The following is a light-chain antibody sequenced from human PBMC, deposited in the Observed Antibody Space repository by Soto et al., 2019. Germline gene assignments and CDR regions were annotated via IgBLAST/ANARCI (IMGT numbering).Light chain of an antibody. V-gene: IGKV1-17*01. CDR2: GAS. CDR1: QGIGNA. Sequence: IQMTQSPSSLSASVGDRVTISCLASQGIGNALGWYQQKPGKPPKVLIYGASNLQSEVPSRFSGSGSETEFTLTISGLQPGDSATYYCQQYNSYSPTFGQGTKVDIK. CDR3: QQYNSYSPT. J-gene: IGKJ1*01.